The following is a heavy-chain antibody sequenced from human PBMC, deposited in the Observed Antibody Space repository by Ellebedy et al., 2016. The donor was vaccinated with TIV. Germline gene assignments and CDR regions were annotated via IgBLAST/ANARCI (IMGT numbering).Heavy chain of an antibody. CDR3: ARGRGGSYSIPFDY. Sequence: SETLSLTXSVSGGSISSIGYYWGWIRQPPGQGLEWIGSVYYSGSTYYNPSLKSRLTISVDTSNNQFSLRLSSVTAADTAVYYCARGRGGSYSIPFDYWGQGTLVTVSS. V-gene: IGHV4-39*02. CDR1: GGSISSIGYY. J-gene: IGHJ4*02. CDR2: VYYSGST. D-gene: IGHD1-26*01.